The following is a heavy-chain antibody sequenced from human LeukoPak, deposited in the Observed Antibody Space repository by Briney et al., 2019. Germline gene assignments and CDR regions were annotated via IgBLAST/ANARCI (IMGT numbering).Heavy chain of an antibody. V-gene: IGHV3-23*01. CDR3: AKELNSYGFSDY. Sequence: GGSLRLSCAASGFTFSTYSMSWVRQAPGKGLDWVSAISGSGDSTYYADSVQGRFTISRDNSKNTLYLQMNSLRAEDTAVYYCAKELNSYGFSDYWGQGTLVTVSS. D-gene: IGHD5-18*01. J-gene: IGHJ4*02. CDR2: ISGSGDST. CDR1: GFTFSTYS.